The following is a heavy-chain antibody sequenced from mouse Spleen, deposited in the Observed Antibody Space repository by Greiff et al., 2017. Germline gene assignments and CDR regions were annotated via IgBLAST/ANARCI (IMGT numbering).Heavy chain of an antibody. Sequence: QVQLQQPGAELVKPGASVKLSCKASGYTFTSYWMHWVKQRPGQGLEWIGMIHPNSGSTNYNEKFKSKATLTVDKSSSTAYMQLSSLTSEDSAVYYCAREDDGYSAWFAYWGQGTLVTVSA. CDR1: GYTFTSYW. CDR3: AREDDGYSAWFAY. CDR2: IHPNSGST. J-gene: IGHJ3*01. D-gene: IGHD2-3*01. V-gene: IGHV1-64*01.